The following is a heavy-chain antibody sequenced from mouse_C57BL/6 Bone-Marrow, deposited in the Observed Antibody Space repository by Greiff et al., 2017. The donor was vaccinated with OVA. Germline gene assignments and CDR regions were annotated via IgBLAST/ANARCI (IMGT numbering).Heavy chain of an antibody. CDR2: ISNGGGST. Sequence: EVKLMESGGGLVQPGGSLKLSCAASGFTFSDFYMYWIRQTPEKRLEWVAYISNGGGSTYYPDTVKGRVTISRDKAKITLYLQISRLKSEDTSMYYCARLDAMDYWGQGTSVIVSS. CDR1: GFTFSDFY. CDR3: ARLDAMDY. V-gene: IGHV5-12*01. J-gene: IGHJ4*01.